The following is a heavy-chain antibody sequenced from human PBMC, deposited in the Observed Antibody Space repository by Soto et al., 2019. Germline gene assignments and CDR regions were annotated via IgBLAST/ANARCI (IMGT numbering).Heavy chain of an antibody. V-gene: IGHV1-46*03. CDR3: ARGVGYSDSSGYPFDY. J-gene: IGHJ4*02. CDR2: INPRSGKT. D-gene: IGHD3-22*01. CDR1: GDTLSTYY. Sequence: RASAKVSCKASGDTLSTYYMHWARQAPGQGLEWMGIINPRSGKTNYPQKFQGRVTMTRDTSTTTVYMELSTLRSEDTAMYYCARGVGYSDSSGYPFDYWGPGTLVTVSS.